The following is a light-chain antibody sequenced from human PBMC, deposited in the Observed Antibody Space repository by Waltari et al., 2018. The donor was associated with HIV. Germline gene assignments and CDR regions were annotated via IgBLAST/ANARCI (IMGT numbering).Light chain of an antibody. CDR3: ATWDDTLNGYV. CDR1: SSNIGSNI. J-gene: IGLJ1*01. V-gene: IGLV1-44*01. Sequence: QSMLTQPPSASGTPGQRVTISCSGSSSNIGSNIVNWYQLLPGTAPKLLIYSSNQRPSGVPDRISGSKSGTSASLAISGLQSEDEADYYCATWDDTLNGYVFGTGTKVTVL. CDR2: SSN.